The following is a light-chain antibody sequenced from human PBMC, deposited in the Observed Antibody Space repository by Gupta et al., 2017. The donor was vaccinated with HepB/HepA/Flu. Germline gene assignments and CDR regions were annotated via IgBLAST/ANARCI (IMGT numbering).Light chain of an antibody. Sequence: QSALTQPASVSGSPGQSITISSTGTSSDVGGYNYVSWYQQHPGKAPKLMIFEVSNRPSGVPNRFSGSKSGTTASLTISGLQAEDEADYYCSSSKSSSTLVVFGTGTKVTV. V-gene: IGLV2-14*01. CDR1: SSDVGGYNY. CDR3: SSSKSSSTLVV. CDR2: EVS. J-gene: IGLJ1*01.